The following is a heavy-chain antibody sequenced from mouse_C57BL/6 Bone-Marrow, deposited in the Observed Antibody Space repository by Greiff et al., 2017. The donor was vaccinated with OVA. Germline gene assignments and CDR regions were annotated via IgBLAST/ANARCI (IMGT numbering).Heavy chain of an antibody. CDR1: SYTFTSYW. Sequence: QVQLQQPGAELVRPGSSVKLSCKASSYTFTSYWMDWVKQRPGQGLEWIGNIYPSDSETHYNQKFKDKATLTVDKSSSTAYMQLSSLTSEDSAVYYCARAVRYDGAMDYWGQGTSVTVSS. CDR3: ARAVRYDGAMDY. J-gene: IGHJ4*01. V-gene: IGHV1-61*01. D-gene: IGHD2-12*01. CDR2: IYPSDSET.